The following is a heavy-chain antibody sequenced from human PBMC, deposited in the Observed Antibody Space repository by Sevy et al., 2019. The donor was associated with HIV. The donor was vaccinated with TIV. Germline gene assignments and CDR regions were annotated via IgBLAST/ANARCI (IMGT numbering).Heavy chain of an antibody. J-gene: IGHJ4*02. CDR3: ARSPRWWALDY. CDR2: ISDSGGST. D-gene: IGHD2-8*02. Sequence: GGSLRLSCAASGFTFSSYAMGWVRQAPGKGLEFVSAISDSGGSTFYADSMKGRFTISRDNSKDTLYLQMNSLRAGDTAVYFCARSPRWWALDYWGQGTLVTVSS. V-gene: IGHV3-23*01. CDR1: GFTFSSYA.